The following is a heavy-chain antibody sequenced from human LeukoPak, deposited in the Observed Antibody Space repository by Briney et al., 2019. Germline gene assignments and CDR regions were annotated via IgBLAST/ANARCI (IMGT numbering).Heavy chain of an antibody. Sequence: ASVKVSCKASGYTFTSYAMNWVRQAPGQGLEWMGWINTNTGNPTYAQGFTGRFVFSLDTSVSTAYLQISSLKAEDTAVYYCARVRLVGATGRFNWFDPWGQGTLVTVSS. D-gene: IGHD1-26*01. J-gene: IGHJ5*02. CDR3: ARVRLVGATGRFNWFDP. V-gene: IGHV7-4-1*02. CDR2: INTNTGNP. CDR1: GYTFTSYA.